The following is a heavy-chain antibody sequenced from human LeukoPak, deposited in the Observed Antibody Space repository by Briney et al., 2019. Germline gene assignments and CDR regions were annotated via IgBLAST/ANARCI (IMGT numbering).Heavy chain of an antibody. D-gene: IGHD3-10*01. CDR3: ARGGHYGPFDY. CDR2: IYYSGST. J-gene: IGHJ4*02. V-gene: IGHV4-59*01. CDR1: GGSISSYY. Sequence: SETLSLTCTVSGGSISSYYWSWIRQPPGKGLEWIGYIYYSGSTNYNPSLKSRVTISVDTSKNQFSLKLSSVTAADTAVYYCARGGHYGPFDYWGQGTLVTVSS.